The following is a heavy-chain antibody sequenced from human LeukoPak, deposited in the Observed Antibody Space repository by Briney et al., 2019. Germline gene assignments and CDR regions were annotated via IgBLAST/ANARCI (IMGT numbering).Heavy chain of an antibody. J-gene: IGHJ5*02. CDR2: IVVDSGNT. CDR3: VGWLRYYDRPT. CDR1: GFTFTSSA. Sequence: ASVKVSCKASGFTFTSSAVQWVRQARGQLLDWIGWIVVDSGNTKYAQKFQERVTITRDMSISTAYMELSSLRSEDTAVYYSVGWLRYYDRPTWSQGTLVTVSS. V-gene: IGHV1-58*01. D-gene: IGHD3-22*01.